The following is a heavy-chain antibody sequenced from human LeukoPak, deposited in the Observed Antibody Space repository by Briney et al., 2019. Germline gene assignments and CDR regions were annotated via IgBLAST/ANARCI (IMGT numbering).Heavy chain of an antibody. J-gene: IGHJ4*02. CDR1: GFTFSNAW. CDR2: IKSKTDGGTT. CDR3: TTDYCSSTSCYAR. D-gene: IGHD2-2*01. Sequence: PGGSLRLSCAAPGFTFSNAWMSWVRQAPGKGLEWVGRIKSKTDGGTTDYAASVKGRFTISRDDSKNTLYLQMNSLKTEDTAVYYCTTDYCSSTSCYARWGQGTLVTVSS. V-gene: IGHV3-15*01.